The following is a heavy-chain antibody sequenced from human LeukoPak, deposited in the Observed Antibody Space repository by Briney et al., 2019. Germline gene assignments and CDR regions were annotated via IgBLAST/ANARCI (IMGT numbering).Heavy chain of an antibody. CDR3: ARDLTSGTALDY. CDR1: GFTFSSYA. J-gene: IGHJ4*02. D-gene: IGHD1-26*01. CDR2: ISYDGSNK. Sequence: HRGRSLRLSCAASGFTFSSYAMHWVRQAPGKGLEWVAVISYDGSNKYYADSVKGRFTISRDNSKNTLYLQMNSLRAEDTAVYYCARDLTSGTALDYWGQGTLVTVSS. V-gene: IGHV3-30-3*01.